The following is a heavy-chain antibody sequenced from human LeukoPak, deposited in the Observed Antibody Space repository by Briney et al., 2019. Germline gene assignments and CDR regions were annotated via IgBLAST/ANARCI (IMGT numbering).Heavy chain of an antibody. V-gene: IGHV4-39*07. J-gene: IGHJ3*02. D-gene: IGHD5-12*01. CDR2: IYYSGST. CDR3: ARDLRGYSGYDQGDAFDI. Sequence: PSETLSLTCTVSGGSISSSSYYWGWIRQPPGKGLEWIGSIYYSGSTYYNPSLKSRVTISVDTSKNQFSLKLSSVTAADTAVYYCARDLRGYSGYDQGDAFDIWGQGTMVTVSS. CDR1: GGSISSSSYY.